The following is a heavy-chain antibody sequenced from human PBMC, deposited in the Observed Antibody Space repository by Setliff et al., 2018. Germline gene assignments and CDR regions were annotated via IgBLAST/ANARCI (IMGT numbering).Heavy chain of an antibody. CDR3: ARDHAYGSRFYYYYYGMDV. Sequence: LRLSCAASGFTFSRYWMSWVRQAPGEGLEWVANIKQDGSEKYYVDSVKGRFTIPRDNAKKSVYLQMNSLRAEDTAVYYCARDHAYGSRFYYYYYGMDVWGQGTTVTVSS. V-gene: IGHV3-7*01. D-gene: IGHD3-10*01. J-gene: IGHJ6*02. CDR2: IKQDGSEK. CDR1: GFTFSRYW.